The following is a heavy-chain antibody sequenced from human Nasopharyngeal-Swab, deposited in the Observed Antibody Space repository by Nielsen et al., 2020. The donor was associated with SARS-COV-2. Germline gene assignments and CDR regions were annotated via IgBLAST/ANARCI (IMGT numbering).Heavy chain of an antibody. CDR2: ISGNIGTT. Sequence: ASVKVSCKASGYTFTSYGISWVRQAPGQGLEWMGWISGNIGTTNYAQNLQGRVTMTTDTSTSTAYMELRNLRSDDPAVYYCARGSTLIDYWGQGTLVTVSS. D-gene: IGHD1-26*01. CDR1: GYTFTSYG. V-gene: IGHV1-18*01. J-gene: IGHJ4*02. CDR3: ARGSTLIDY.